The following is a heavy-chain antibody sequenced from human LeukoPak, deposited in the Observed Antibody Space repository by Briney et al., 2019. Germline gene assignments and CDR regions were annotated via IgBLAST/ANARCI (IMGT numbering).Heavy chain of an antibody. V-gene: IGHV3-30*02. CDR2: IRYDGSDE. Sequence: SGGSLRLSCAASGFTFSRCGMHWVRQTPGKGLEWVAFIRYDGSDEYNADSAKGRFTISRDNSKNTLYLQMNNLRAEDTAVYYCAKRGDSGIYSLDYWGQGTLVTVSS. D-gene: IGHD1-26*01. CDR3: AKRGDSGIYSLDY. J-gene: IGHJ4*02. CDR1: GFTFSRCG.